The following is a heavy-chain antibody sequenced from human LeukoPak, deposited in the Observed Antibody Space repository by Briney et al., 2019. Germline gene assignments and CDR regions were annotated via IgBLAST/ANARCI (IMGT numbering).Heavy chain of an antibody. CDR2: IYPGDSDT. CDR1: GYSFTSYW. Sequence: GASLQISCQGSGYSFTSYWIGWVRQLPGKGLEWMGIIYPGDSDTRYSPSFQGQVTISADKSISTAYLQWSSLKASDTAMYYCARLGVATTYYFDYWGQGTLVTVSS. V-gene: IGHV5-51*01. CDR3: ARLGVATTYYFDY. D-gene: IGHD5-12*01. J-gene: IGHJ4*02.